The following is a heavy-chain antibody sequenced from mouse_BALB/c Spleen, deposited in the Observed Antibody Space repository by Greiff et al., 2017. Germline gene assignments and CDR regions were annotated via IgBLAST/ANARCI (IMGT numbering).Heavy chain of an antibody. CDR1: GYTFTSYW. V-gene: IGHV1-87*01. CDR2: IYPGDGDT. J-gene: IGHJ2*01. Sequence: QVQLKQSGAELARPGASVKLSCKASGYTFTSYWMQWVKQRPGQGLEWIGAIYPGDGDTRYTQKFKGKATLTADKSSSTAYMQLSSLASEDSAVYYCARDYYGSSYFDYWGQGTTLTVSS. D-gene: IGHD1-1*01. CDR3: ARDYYGSSYFDY.